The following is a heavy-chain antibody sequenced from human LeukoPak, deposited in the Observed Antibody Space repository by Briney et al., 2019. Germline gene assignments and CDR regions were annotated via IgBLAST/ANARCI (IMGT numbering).Heavy chain of an antibody. V-gene: IGHV1-8*01. J-gene: IGHJ3*02. D-gene: IGHD6-13*01. CDR2: TNPRTGYS. CDR3: ARGNRLYSSTWSSLAFDI. Sequence: GALVKVSCKASGYTLINYDINWVRQATGQGLEWMGWTNPRTGYSGYAQNFQGRVTMTRNTSISTVYMELSSLISDDTAVYFCARGNRLYSSTWSSLAFDIWGQGTMVTVSS. CDR1: GYTLINYD.